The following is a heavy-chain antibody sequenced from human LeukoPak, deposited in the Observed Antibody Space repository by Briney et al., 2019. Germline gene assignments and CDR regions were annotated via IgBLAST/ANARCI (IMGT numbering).Heavy chain of an antibody. CDR3: ARGSIIYIAVPGTPDY. CDR2: INAGKGNT. Sequence: ASVKVSCKASGYTFSNYAAHWVRQAPGQRPEWMGWINAGKGNTRYSQKFQGRVTITRDTSATTAYMEVSSLTSEDTAVYYCARGSIIYIAVPGTPDYWGQGTLVTVSS. V-gene: IGHV1-3*01. J-gene: IGHJ4*02. CDR1: GYTFSNYA. D-gene: IGHD6-19*01.